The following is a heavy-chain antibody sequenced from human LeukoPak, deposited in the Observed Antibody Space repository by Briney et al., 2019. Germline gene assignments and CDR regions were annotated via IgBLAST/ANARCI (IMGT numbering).Heavy chain of an antibody. CDR3: ARDWAAAGPPDAFDI. J-gene: IGHJ3*02. CDR2: INPNSGGT. V-gene: IGHV1-2*06. Sequence: AAVKVSCKASGYTFTGYYMHWVRQAPGQGLEWMGRINPNSGGTNYAQKFQGRVTMTRDTSISTAYMELSRLRSDDTAVCYCARDWAAAGPPDAFDIWGQGTMVTVSS. D-gene: IGHD6-13*01. CDR1: GYTFTGYY.